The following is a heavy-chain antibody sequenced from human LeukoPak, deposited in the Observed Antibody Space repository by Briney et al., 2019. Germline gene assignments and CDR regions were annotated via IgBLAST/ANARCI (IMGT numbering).Heavy chain of an antibody. CDR1: GYTFTGYY. Sequence: ASEKVSCKASGYTFTGYYMHWVRQAPGQGLEWMGWINPNSGGTNYAQKFQGRVTMTRDTSISTAYMELSRLRSDDTAVYYCARDVPSPLLNWFDPWGQGTLVTVSS. D-gene: IGHD6-6*01. CDR2: INPNSGGT. J-gene: IGHJ5*02. V-gene: IGHV1-2*02. CDR3: ARDVPSPLLNWFDP.